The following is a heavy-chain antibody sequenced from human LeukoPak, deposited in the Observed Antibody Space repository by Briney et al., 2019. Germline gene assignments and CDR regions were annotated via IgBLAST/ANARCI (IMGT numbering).Heavy chain of an antibody. CDR1: RFTFSTYS. CDR2: ISTSSSYI. Sequence: GGSLRLSCAASRFTFSTYSMNWVRQAPGKGLEWVSFISTSSSYIYYADSVKGRFTISRDNARNSLYLQMNSLRAEDTAVYYCARDSGGYFDRNHFDYWGQGTLVTVSS. V-gene: IGHV3-21*01. D-gene: IGHD3-9*01. J-gene: IGHJ4*02. CDR3: ARDSGGYFDRNHFDY.